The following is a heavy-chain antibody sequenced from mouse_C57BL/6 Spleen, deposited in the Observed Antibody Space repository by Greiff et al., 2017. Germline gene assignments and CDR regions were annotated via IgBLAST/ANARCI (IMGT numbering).Heavy chain of an antibody. Sequence: QVQLQQPGAELVKPGASVKLSCKASGYTFTSYWMHWVQQRPIQGLEWIGNIDPSDSETNYNQKFKDKATLTVDKSSSTAYMQLSSLTSEDSAVYYWARRGDSSYYYAMDYWGQGTSVTVSS. V-gene: IGHV1-52*01. D-gene: IGHD1-1*01. CDR2: IDPSDSET. J-gene: IGHJ4*01. CDR3: ARRGDSSYYYAMDY. CDR1: GYTFTSYW.